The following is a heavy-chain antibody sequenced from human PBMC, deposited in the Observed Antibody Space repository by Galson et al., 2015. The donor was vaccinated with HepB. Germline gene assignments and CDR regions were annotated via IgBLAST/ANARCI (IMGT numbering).Heavy chain of an antibody. CDR3: AREAAVAAEFDY. V-gene: IGHV3-30-3*01. Sequence: SLRLSCAASGFTFSSYAMHWVRQAPGKGLEWVAVISYDGSNKYYADSVKGRFTISRDNSKNTLYLQMNSLRAEDTAVYYCAREAAVAAEFDYWDQGTLVTVSS. CDR1: GFTFSSYA. D-gene: IGHD6-19*01. J-gene: IGHJ4*02. CDR2: ISYDGSNK.